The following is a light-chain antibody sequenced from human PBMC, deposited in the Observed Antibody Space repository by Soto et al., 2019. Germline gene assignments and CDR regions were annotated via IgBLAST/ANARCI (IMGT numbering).Light chain of an antibody. CDR2: TAS. CDR3: HQSYATPAT. CDR1: QSIRSY. J-gene: IGKJ2*01. V-gene: IGKV1-39*01. Sequence: DIQMTQSPSSLSASVGDRVTITCRASQSIRSYLNWYQQKPGKAPKLLIYTASNLQSGVPSRFSGSGSGPDFTLTISSLQPEDFATYYGHQSYATPATFGQGTKLEIK.